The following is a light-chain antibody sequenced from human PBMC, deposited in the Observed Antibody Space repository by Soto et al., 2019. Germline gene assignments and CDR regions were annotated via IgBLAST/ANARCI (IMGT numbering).Light chain of an antibody. Sequence: EIVLTQSPGTLSLSPGERATLSCRASQSVSSSYLAWYQQKPGQAPRLLIYGASSRATGIPDMFSGSGSGTDFTLTISRQEPEDFAVYYCQQYGSSPWTFGQGTQVEIK. J-gene: IGKJ1*01. CDR1: QSVSSSY. CDR3: QQYGSSPWT. CDR2: GAS. V-gene: IGKV3-20*01.